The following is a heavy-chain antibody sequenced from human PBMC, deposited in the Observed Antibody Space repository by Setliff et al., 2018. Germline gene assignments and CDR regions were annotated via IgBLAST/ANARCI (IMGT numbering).Heavy chain of an antibody. CDR2: VYYSGLA. D-gene: IGHD1-1*01. CDR1: NGSISTYY. CDR3: AKGGGRYHSDS. V-gene: IGHV4-59*12. J-gene: IGHJ4*02. Sequence: PSETLSLTCTVSNGSISTYYWSWIRQPPGKGLEYIGYVYYSGLANYSPSLKSRVTISIDKSNNQFSLKLTSMTAADTAVYYCAKGGGRYHSDSWGQGILVTVSS.